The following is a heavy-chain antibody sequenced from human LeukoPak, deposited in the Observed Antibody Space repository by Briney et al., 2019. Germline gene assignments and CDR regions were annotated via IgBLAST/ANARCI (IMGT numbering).Heavy chain of an antibody. CDR1: GGSISSYY. V-gene: IGHV4-59*12. CDR3: ARDRYCSSTSCYIPYYYGMDV. CDR2: IYYSGST. J-gene: IGHJ6*02. Sequence: PSETLSLTCTVSGGSISSYYWSWIRQPPGKGLEWIGYIYYSGSTNYNPSLKSRVTISVDTSKNQFSLKLSSVTAADTAVYYCARDRYCSSTSCYIPYYYGMDVWGQGTTVTVSS. D-gene: IGHD2-2*02.